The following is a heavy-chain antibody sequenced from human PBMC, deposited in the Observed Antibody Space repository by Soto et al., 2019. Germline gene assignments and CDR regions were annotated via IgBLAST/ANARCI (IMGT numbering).Heavy chain of an antibody. CDR2: IGGGGDYT. CDR1: GFTFSRYA. V-gene: IGHV3-23*01. J-gene: IGHJ4*02. CDR3: AKGRGSDSLAILHY. Sequence: PGGSLRLSCAASGFTFSRYAMSWVRQAPGKGLEWVSGIGGGGDYTYYADSVKGRFSVSKDNSKNTLYLQMNSLRPEDTAIYYCAKGRGSDSLAILHYWGQGTLVTVSS. D-gene: IGHD2-21*01.